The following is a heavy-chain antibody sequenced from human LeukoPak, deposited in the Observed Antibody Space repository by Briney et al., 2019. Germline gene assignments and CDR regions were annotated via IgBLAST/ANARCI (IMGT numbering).Heavy chain of an antibody. Sequence: SETLSLTCTVSSGSINSYYWGWIRQPPGKGLQWIGSIYYSGSTSYNPSLKSRVTMSVDTSKNQFSLKLSSVTAADTAVYYCARNTSVISVAGPDNWYFDLWGRGTLVTVSS. V-gene: IGHV4-59*04. CDR3: ARNTSVISVAGPDNWYFDL. CDR1: SGSINSYY. CDR2: IYYSGST. J-gene: IGHJ2*01. D-gene: IGHD6-19*01.